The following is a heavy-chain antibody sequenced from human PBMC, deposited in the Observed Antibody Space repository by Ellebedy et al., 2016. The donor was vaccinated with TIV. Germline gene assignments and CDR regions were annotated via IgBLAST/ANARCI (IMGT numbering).Heavy chain of an antibody. J-gene: IGHJ4*02. Sequence: GESLKISCAASGFTFRSYSMNWVRQAPGKGQEWVSYISSSSSTIYYAASVKCRFTISRDNAKHSLYLQMNSLRDEDTAVYYCAGTSPVVGATTNFFLFFDYWGQGTLVTVSS. CDR2: ISSSSSTI. CDR3: AGTSPVVGATTNFFLFFDY. V-gene: IGHV3-48*02. D-gene: IGHD1-26*01. CDR1: GFTFRSYS.